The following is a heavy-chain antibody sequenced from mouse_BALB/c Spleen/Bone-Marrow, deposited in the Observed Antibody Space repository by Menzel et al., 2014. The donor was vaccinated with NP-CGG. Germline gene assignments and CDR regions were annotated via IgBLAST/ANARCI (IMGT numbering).Heavy chain of an antibody. CDR2: INPGSNTI. V-gene: IGHV4-1*02. CDR1: GFDFSRYW. Sequence: DVQLVESGGGLVQPGGSLKLSCAASGFDFSRYWMSWVRQAPGKGLEWIGEINPGSNTINYTPSLKDKFIISRDNAKNTLYLQMSKVRSEDTALYYCARLSYYGWFAYWGQGTLVTVSA. CDR3: ARLSYYGWFAY. D-gene: IGHD1-1*01. J-gene: IGHJ3*01.